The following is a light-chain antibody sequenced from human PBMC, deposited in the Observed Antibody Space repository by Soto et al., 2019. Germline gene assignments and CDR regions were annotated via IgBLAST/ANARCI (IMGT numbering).Light chain of an antibody. CDR2: DAS. CDR1: QGISSA. Sequence: AIQLTQSPSSLSASVGDRVTITCRASQGISSALAWYQQKPGKAPNLLMYDASSLESGVPSRFSGSGSGTDFTLTISSLQPEVSATYYCQQFDSYPQTFGQGTKLEIK. V-gene: IGKV1-13*02. J-gene: IGKJ2*01. CDR3: QQFDSYPQT.